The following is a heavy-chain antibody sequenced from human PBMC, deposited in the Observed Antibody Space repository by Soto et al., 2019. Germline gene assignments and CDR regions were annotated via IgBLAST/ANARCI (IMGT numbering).Heavy chain of an antibody. CDR2: IYYSGST. D-gene: IGHD4-17*01. V-gene: IGHV4-59*08. CDR3: ARRADYGEFDY. CDR1: GGSISSYY. J-gene: IGHJ4*02. Sequence: SETLSLTCTVSGGSISSYYWSWIRQPPGKGLEWIGYIYYSGSTNYNPSLKSRVTISVDTSKNQFSLKLSSVTAADTAVYYCARRADYGEFDYWGQGTLVTVSS.